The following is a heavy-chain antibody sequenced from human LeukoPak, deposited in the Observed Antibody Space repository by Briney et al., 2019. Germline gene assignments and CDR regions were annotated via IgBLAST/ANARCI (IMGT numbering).Heavy chain of an antibody. CDR2: IYYTGSP. D-gene: IGHD2-2*01. J-gene: IGHJ3*02. V-gene: IGHV4-59*01. CDR3: ARDRCGRTSCYPGAFDI. Sequence: PSETLSLTCTVSGDSISSYYWSWIRQPPGKGLEWIGYIYYTGSPNYNPSLKSQVTISVDTSKNQFSLKLSSVTAADTAVYYCARDRCGRTSCYPGAFDIWGQGTMVTVSS. CDR1: GDSISSYY.